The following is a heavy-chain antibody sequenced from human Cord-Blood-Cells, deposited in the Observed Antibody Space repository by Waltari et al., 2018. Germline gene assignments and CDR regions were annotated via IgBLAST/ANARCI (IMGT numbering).Heavy chain of an antibody. CDR2: IYYGGST. CDR1: GGSISSSSYY. Sequence: QLQLQESGPGLVKPSETLSLTCTVSGGSISSSSYYWGWIRQPPGKGLELIGSIYYGGSTYSTPALKSRVTISVDTAKNQFSLKLSSVTAADTAVYYCARRSRSGSYFDYWGQGTLVTVSS. CDR3: ARRSRSGSYFDY. D-gene: IGHD1-26*01. V-gene: IGHV4-39*01. J-gene: IGHJ4*02.